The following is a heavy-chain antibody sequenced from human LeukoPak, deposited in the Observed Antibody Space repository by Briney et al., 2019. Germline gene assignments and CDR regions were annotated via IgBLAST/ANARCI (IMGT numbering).Heavy chain of an antibody. D-gene: IGHD4-17*01. CDR2: INPNSGGT. V-gene: IGHV1-2*02. Sequence: ASVKVSCKASGYTFTGYYMHWVRQAPGQGLEWMGWINPNSGGTNYAQKFQGRVTMTRDTSISTAYVELSRLRSDDTAVYYCARGLGFSDYDAFDIWGQGTMVTVSS. CDR1: GYTFTGYY. J-gene: IGHJ3*02. CDR3: ARGLGFSDYDAFDI.